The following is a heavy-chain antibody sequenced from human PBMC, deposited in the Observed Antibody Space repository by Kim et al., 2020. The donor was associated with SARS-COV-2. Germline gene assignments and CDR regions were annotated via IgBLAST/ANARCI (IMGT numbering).Heavy chain of an antibody. V-gene: IGHV3-23*05. D-gene: IGHD2-2*01. CDR1: GFTFRHSA. CDR2: IFGSGSGT. CDR3: ANHLHVTSVTFYWYFEL. J-gene: IGHJ2*01. Sequence: GGSLRLSCAASGFTFRHSAMSWVRQAPGKGLEWVSGIFGSGSGTYYADSVKGRFTISRDNSNNILSLQMSNLRPEDKAVYYCANHLHVTSVTFYWYFELWGRGTLVAVSS.